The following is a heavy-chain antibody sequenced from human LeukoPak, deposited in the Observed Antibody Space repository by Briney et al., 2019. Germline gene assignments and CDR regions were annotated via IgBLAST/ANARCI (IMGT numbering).Heavy chain of an antibody. CDR3: VRGRDYVGVAASLDL. V-gene: IGHV3-11*01. CDR1: GFNFSDYY. CDR2: ISSRSITI. Sequence: GGSLRLSCVASGFNFSDYYMSWIRLTPGKGLEWVSYISSRSITIYYVDPVKGRFTISRDDAKNSLSLQMNSLRAEDTALYYCVRGRDYVGVAASLDLWGRGTLVTVS. J-gene: IGHJ5*02. D-gene: IGHD4-17*01.